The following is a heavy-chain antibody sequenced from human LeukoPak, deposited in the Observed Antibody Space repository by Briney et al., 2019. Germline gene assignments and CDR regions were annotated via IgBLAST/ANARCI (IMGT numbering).Heavy chain of an antibody. CDR2: INHSGST. CDR1: GGSFSGYY. D-gene: IGHD3-10*01. CDR3: ARGYYYGSGSYPYY. Sequence: SETLSLTCAVYGGSFSGYYWSWIRQPPGKGLEWIGEINHSGSTNYNPSLKSRVTISVDTSKNQFSLKLSSVTAADTAVNYCARGYYYGSGSYPYYWGQGTLVTVSS. V-gene: IGHV4-34*01. J-gene: IGHJ4*02.